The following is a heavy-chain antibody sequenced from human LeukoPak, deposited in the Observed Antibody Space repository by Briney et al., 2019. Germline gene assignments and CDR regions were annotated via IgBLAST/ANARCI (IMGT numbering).Heavy chain of an antibody. D-gene: IGHD3-22*01. CDR3: ARDRDITMILSAPFDY. Sequence: PGGSLRLSCAASGFTFSSYGMHWVRQAPGKGLEWVAVIWYDGSNKYYADSVKGRFTISRDNSKNTLYLQMNSLRAEDTAVYYCARDRDITMILSAPFDYWGQGTLVTVSS. J-gene: IGHJ4*02. V-gene: IGHV3-33*01. CDR2: IWYDGSNK. CDR1: GFTFSSYG.